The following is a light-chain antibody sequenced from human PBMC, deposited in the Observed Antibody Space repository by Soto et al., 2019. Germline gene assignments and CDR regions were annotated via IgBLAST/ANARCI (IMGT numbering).Light chain of an antibody. CDR1: QSVSNNY. CDR2: GAS. CDR3: QHYGSSPGT. Sequence: EIVLTQSPGTLSLSPGERATLSCRASQSVSNNYLAWYQQKPGQAPRLLIYGASSRATGIPDRFSGSGSGTDFTLTISRLEPEDFAVYYCQHYGSSPGTFGPGNKVDIK. V-gene: IGKV3-20*01. J-gene: IGKJ3*01.